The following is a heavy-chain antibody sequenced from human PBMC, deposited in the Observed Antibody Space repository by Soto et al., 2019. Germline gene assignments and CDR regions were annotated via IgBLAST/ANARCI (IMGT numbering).Heavy chain of an antibody. J-gene: IGHJ4*02. Sequence: QVQLQESGPGLVKPSQTLSLTCTVSGGSISSGGYYWSWIRQHPGKGLEWIGYIYYSGSTYYNPSPKSRVTISVDPSKNQFSLKRSSVTAAATAVYYCARSGYSYGPNPLLYWGQGTLVTVSS. CDR3: ARSGYSYGPNPLLY. V-gene: IGHV4-31*03. CDR1: GGSISSGGYY. CDR2: IYYSGST. D-gene: IGHD5-18*01.